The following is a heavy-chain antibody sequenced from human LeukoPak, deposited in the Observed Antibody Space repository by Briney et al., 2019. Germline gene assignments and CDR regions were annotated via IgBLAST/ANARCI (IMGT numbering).Heavy chain of an antibody. CDR1: GASIDSYY. Sequence: SETLSLTCTISGASIDSYYWSWIRQPPGKGLEWIGYIYYSGTTNYNPSLKRRVTISVDTSKNQFSLKLSSVTAADTAVYYCTRGSIAYYYMDVWGKGTTVTISS. V-gene: IGHV4-59*01. J-gene: IGHJ6*03. CDR3: TRGSIAYYYMDV. D-gene: IGHD3-22*01. CDR2: IYYSGTT.